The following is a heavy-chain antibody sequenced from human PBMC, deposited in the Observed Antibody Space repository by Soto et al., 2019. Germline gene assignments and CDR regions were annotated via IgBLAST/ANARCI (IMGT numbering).Heavy chain of an antibody. CDR3: ARSEVGWYYGMDV. CDR1: GYTFTGYY. D-gene: IGHD6-19*01. V-gene: IGHV1-2*02. Sequence: QVQLVQSGAEVKKPGASVKVSCKASGYTFTGYYMHWVRQAPGQGLEWMGWINPNSGGTNYAQKFQGRVTITSDTSISTAYLELSRLRSDETAVYYCARSEVGWYYGMDVCGQGPTVTVSS. CDR2: INPNSGGT. J-gene: IGHJ6*02.